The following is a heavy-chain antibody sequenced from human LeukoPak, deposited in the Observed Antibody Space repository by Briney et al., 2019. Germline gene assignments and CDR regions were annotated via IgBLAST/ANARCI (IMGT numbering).Heavy chain of an antibody. CDR3: ARHSADYGDFSNWFDP. Sequence: PSETLSLTCTVSGGSISSYYWSWIRQPAGKGLEWIGRIYTSGSTNYNPSLKSRVTMSVDTSKNQFSLKLSSVTAADTAVYYCARHSADYGDFSNWFDPWGQGTLVTVSS. CDR1: GGSISSYY. CDR2: IYTSGST. V-gene: IGHV4-4*07. J-gene: IGHJ5*02. D-gene: IGHD4-17*01.